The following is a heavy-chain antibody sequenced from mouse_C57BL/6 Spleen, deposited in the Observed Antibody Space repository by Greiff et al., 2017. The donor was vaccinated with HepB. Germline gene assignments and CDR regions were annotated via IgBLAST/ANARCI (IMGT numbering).Heavy chain of an antibody. Sequence: EVKLQESGPGLVKPSQSLSLTCSVTGYSITSGYYWNWIRQFPGNKLEWMGYISYDGSNNYNPSLRNRISITRDTSKNQFFLKLNSVTTEDTATYYCARDTGLYWYFDVWGTRTTVTVSS. CDR2: ISYDGSN. J-gene: IGHJ1*03. CDR1: GYSITSGYY. V-gene: IGHV3-6*01. CDR3: ARDTGLYWYFDV. D-gene: IGHD4-1*01.